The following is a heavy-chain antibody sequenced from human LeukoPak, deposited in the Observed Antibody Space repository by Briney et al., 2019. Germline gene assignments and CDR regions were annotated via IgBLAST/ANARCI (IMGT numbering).Heavy chain of an antibody. J-gene: IGHJ4*02. V-gene: IGHV3-30-3*01. CDR3: ARDPEALDY. CDR2: FSYDGSTQ. CDR1: GFTFSAYA. Sequence: GGSLRLSCAGSGFTFSAYAMHWVRQAPGKGLEWVALFSYDGSTQRYADSVKGRFTISRDNAKNSLYLQMNSLRDEDTAVYYCARDPEALDYWGQGTLVTVSS.